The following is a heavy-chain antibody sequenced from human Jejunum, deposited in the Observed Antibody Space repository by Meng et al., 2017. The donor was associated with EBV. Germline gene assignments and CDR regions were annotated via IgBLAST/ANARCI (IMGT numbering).Heavy chain of an antibody. J-gene: IGHJ4*02. V-gene: IGHV3-11*01. CDR2: TSGSCNSNI. CDR3: ARALSKAGYDVGFDS. Sequence: GRLVGSGGDVVMAEGSLGLYCAVSGVSVSGSYMGWLRQAPGKGLEWISHTSGSCNSNIYYADSVEGRFTISRDHTKNSLYLQMNSLRAEDTAVYCCARALSKAGYDVGFDSWGQGTLVTVSS. CDR1: GVSVSGSY. D-gene: IGHD5-12*01.